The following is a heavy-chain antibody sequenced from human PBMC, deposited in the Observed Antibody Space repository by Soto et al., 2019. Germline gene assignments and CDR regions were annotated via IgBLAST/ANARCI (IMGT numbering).Heavy chain of an antibody. Sequence: GGSVRLSCAASGFIFSNYVMYWVRQAPGKGLEWVAFMSYDGTTKYYADSVKGRFTISRDNSKNTLYLQMNSLRAEDTAVYYCAKDNVVVPAAMGYWGQGTLVTVSS. CDR2: MSYDGTTK. D-gene: IGHD2-2*01. CDR3: AKDNVVVPAAMGY. CDR1: GFIFSNYV. J-gene: IGHJ4*02. V-gene: IGHV3-30-3*01.